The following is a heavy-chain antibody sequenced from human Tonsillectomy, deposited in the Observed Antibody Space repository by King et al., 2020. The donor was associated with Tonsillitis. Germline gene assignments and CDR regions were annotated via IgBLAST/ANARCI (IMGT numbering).Heavy chain of an antibody. CDR1: GGSISSSY. CDR2: IYYSGST. D-gene: IGHD5-18*01. V-gene: IGHV4-59*01. Sequence: VQLQESGPGLVKPSETLSLTCTVSGGSISSSYWSWIRPPPGKGLEWIWYIYYSGSTNYNPSLKSRVTISVDTSKNQFSLKLSSVTAADTAVYYCARLARGYSYGYAPFDYWGQGTLVTVSS. J-gene: IGHJ4*02. CDR3: ARLARGYSYGYAPFDY.